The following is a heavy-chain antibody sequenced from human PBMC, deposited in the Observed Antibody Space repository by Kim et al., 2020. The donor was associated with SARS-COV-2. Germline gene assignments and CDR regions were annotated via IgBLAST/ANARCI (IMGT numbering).Heavy chain of an antibody. CDR1: GYQFTKYW. V-gene: IGHV5-51*01. D-gene: IGHD2-21*01. CDR3: ARVQIENLVKAFDI. CDR2: IYPGDSAT. Sequence: GESLKISCKGSGYQFTKYWIAWVRQMPGKGLEFLGIIYPGDSATRYSPSFQGQGFISVDKSINTAYLQWHSLRASDSALYYCARVQIENLVKAFDIWGQGTVVTVSS. J-gene: IGHJ3*02.